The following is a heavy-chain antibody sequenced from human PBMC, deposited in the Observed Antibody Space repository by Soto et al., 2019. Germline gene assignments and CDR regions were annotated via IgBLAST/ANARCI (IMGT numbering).Heavy chain of an antibody. J-gene: IGHJ4*02. V-gene: IGHV1-69*13. CDR2: IIPIFGTA. D-gene: IGHD2-2*01. CDR3: ARGYCSSTSCYPFDY. CDR1: AGTFSSYA. Sequence: ASVKVSCKASAGTFSSYAISWVRQAPGQGLEWMGGIIPIFGTANYAQKFQGRVTITADESTSTAYMELSSLRSEDTAVYYCARGYCSSTSCYPFDYWGQGTLVTVSS.